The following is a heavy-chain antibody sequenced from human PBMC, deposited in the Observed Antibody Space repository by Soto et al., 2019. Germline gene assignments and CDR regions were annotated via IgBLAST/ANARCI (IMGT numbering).Heavy chain of an antibody. CDR2: ISGSGGST. Sequence: GGSLRLSCAASGFTFSSYAMSWVRQAPGKGLEWVSAISGSGGSTYYADSVKGRFTISRDNSKNTLYLQMNSLRAEDTAVYYCAKVAVHDSSGYYSAPEKDYYYYGMDVWGQGTTVTVSS. D-gene: IGHD3-22*01. V-gene: IGHV3-23*01. J-gene: IGHJ6*02. CDR3: AKVAVHDSSGYYSAPEKDYYYYGMDV. CDR1: GFTFSSYA.